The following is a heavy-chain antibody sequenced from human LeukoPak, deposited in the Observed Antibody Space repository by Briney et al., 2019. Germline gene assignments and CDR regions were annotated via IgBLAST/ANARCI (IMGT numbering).Heavy chain of an antibody. CDR3: ARVWVYSGLVFDY. D-gene: IGHD5-12*01. V-gene: IGHV3-30-3*01. J-gene: IGHJ4*02. Sequence: GRSLRLSCAASGFTFSSYAMHWVRQAPGKGLEWVAVISYDGSNKYYADSVKGRFTISRDNSKNTLYLQMNSLRAEDTAVYYCARVWVYSGLVFDYWGQGTLVTVSS. CDR1: GFTFSSYA. CDR2: ISYDGSNK.